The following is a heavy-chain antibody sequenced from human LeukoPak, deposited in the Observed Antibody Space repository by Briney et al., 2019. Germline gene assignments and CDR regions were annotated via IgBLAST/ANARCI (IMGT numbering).Heavy chain of an antibody. V-gene: IGHV4-59*12. CDR1: GGSISSYY. CDR2: IYYSGST. D-gene: IGHD1-26*01. Sequence: SETLSLTCTVSGGSISSYYWSWIRQPPGKGLEWIGYIYYSGSTNYNPSLKSRVTISVDTSKNQFSLKLSSVTAADTAVYYCASRVGATKGGYYFDYWGQGTLVTVSS. CDR3: ASRVGATKGGYYFDY. J-gene: IGHJ4*02.